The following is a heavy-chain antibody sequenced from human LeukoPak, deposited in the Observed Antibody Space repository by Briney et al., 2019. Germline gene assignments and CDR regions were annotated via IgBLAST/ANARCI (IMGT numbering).Heavy chain of an antibody. CDR2: IYYSGST. CDR1: GGSISSYY. J-gene: IGHJ6*03. D-gene: IGHD6-13*01. Sequence: SETLSLTCTVSGGSISSYYWSWIRQPPGKGLDWVGYIYYSGSTNYNPSLKSRVTISVDTSKNQFSLKLSSVTAADTAVYYCARSSSWPKCYYYYMDVWGKGTTVTVSS. CDR3: ARSSSWPKCYYYYMDV. V-gene: IGHV4-59*01.